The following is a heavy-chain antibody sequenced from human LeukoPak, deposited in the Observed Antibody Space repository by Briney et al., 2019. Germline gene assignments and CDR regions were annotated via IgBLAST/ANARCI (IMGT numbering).Heavy chain of an antibody. D-gene: IGHD6-13*01. Sequence: PGGSLRFSCSASGFMFNNYAMHWVRQAPGKGLEWVAFILYDETIKSSADSVKGRFTISRDNSKNTLYLQMNSLRAEDTAVYYCARVPGIAAADDYYYYGMDVWGQGTTVTVSS. J-gene: IGHJ6*02. CDR3: ARVPGIAAADDYYYYGMDV. V-gene: IGHV3-30*02. CDR1: GFMFNNYA. CDR2: ILYDETIK.